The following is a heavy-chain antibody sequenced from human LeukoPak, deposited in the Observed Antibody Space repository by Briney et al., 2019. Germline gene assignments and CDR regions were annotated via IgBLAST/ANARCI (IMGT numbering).Heavy chain of an antibody. D-gene: IGHD1-26*01. J-gene: IGHJ4*02. CDR2: INPDSGGT. CDR1: GYTFTGYY. V-gene: IGHV1-2*02. CDR3: AKDLGSGSYQPSDY. Sequence: GASVKVSCKASGYTFTGYYMHWVRQAPGQGLEWMGWINPDSGGTRYAQKFQSRVTMTRDTSIRTAYMELSRLRSDDTAVYYCAKDLGSGSYQPSDYWGQGTLVTVSS.